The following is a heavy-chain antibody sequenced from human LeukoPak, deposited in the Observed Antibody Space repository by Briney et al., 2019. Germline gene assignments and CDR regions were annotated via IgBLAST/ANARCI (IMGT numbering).Heavy chain of an antibody. D-gene: IGHD6-19*01. Sequence: TSETLSLTCTVSGGSISSGGYYWSWIRQPPGKGLEWIGYIYHSGSTYYNPSLKSRVTISVDRSKNQFSLKLSSVTAADTAVYYCARSPQWLVHFDCWGQGSLVTVSS. V-gene: IGHV4-30-2*01. J-gene: IGHJ4*02. CDR1: GGSISSGGYY. CDR2: IYHSGST. CDR3: ARSPQWLVHFDC.